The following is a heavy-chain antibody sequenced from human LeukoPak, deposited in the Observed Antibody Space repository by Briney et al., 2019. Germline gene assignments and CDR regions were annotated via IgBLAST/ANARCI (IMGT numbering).Heavy chain of an antibody. CDR3: TKDAPFVPGSSWPGGAFDI. Sequence: PGGSLRLSCAASGLTFRNVWMNWVRQAPGKGLEWVSFISESGDSTDYADSVKGRFTISRDNSKSTLYLQMNSLRADDTAVYYCTKDAPFVPGSSWPGGAFDIWGQGTMVTVSS. D-gene: IGHD6-13*01. J-gene: IGHJ3*02. CDR1: GLTFRNVW. CDR2: ISESGDST. V-gene: IGHV3-23*01.